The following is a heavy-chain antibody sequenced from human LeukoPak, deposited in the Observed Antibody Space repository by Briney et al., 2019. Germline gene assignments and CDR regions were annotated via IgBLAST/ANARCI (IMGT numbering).Heavy chain of an antibody. Sequence: SETLSLTCIVSGGSVSSGSYYWSWIRLPPGKGLEWIVYIYNSVRTNYNPSLKSRVTISVDTSKNQLSLKLSSVTAADTAVYFCVRDLVATIDHYYYGMDVWGQGTTVTVSS. CDR1: GGSVSSGSYY. J-gene: IGHJ6*02. CDR3: VRDLVATIDHYYYGMDV. D-gene: IGHD5-12*01. CDR2: IYNSVRT. V-gene: IGHV4-61*01.